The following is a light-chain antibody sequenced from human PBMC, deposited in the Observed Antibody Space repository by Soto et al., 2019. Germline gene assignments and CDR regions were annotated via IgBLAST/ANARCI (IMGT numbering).Light chain of an antibody. V-gene: IGKV3-20*01. CDR3: QQYGSSPPRT. CDR1: QSVSSDS. CDR2: GAS. Sequence: EIVLTQSPGTLSSSPGEGATLSCRASQSVSSDSVAWYQQKPGQAPRLLIFGASRRATDIPDRFSGGGSGTDFTLTISRLEPEDFAVYYCQQYGSSPPRTFGQGTKVDIK. J-gene: IGKJ1*01.